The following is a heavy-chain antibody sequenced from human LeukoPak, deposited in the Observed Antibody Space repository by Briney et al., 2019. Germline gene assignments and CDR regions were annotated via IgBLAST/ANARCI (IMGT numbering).Heavy chain of an antibody. D-gene: IGHD3-22*01. J-gene: IGHJ4*02. CDR3: ARAYDSSGPHDY. CDR2: IYPGDSDT. CDR1: GYSFTRYW. V-gene: IGHV5-51*01. Sequence: GESLKISCKGSGYSFTRYWIGWACQMPGKGLEWMGIIYPGDSDTRYSPSFQGQVTISADKSITTAYLQWSSLKASDTAMYYCARAYDSSGPHDYWGQGTLVTVSS.